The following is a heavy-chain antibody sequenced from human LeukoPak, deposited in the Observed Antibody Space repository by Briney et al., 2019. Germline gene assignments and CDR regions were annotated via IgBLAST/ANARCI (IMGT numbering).Heavy chain of an antibody. CDR3: ARDGGLDDCSGGSCYSYCYGMDV. CDR1: GFTFSSYS. J-gene: IGHJ6*02. Sequence: GGSLGLSCAASGFTFSSYSMNWVRQAPGKGLEWVSSISSSSSYIYYADSVKGRFTISRDNAKNSLYLQMNSLRAEDTAVYYCARDGGLDDCSGGSCYSYCYGMDVWGQGTTVTVSS. CDR2: ISSSSSYI. D-gene: IGHD2-15*01. V-gene: IGHV3-21*01.